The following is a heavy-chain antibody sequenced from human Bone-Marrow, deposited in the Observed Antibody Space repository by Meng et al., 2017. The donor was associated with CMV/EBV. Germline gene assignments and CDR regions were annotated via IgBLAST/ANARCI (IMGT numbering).Heavy chain of an antibody. V-gene: IGHV1-46*01. Sequence: ASVKVSCKAYGYTFANYYMHWVRQAPGQGLEWMAIINPSGGSPTYPQKFQGRLKMTSDTSTSSVYMELTSLTSDDTAVYYCARDRRGWEVDPAVLDVWGQGTTVTVSS. D-gene: IGHD1-26*01. J-gene: IGHJ6*02. CDR3: ARDRRGWEVDPAVLDV. CDR1: GYTFANYY. CDR2: INPSGGSP.